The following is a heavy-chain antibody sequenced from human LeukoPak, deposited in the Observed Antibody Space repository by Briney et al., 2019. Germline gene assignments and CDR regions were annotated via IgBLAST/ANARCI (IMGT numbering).Heavy chain of an antibody. J-gene: IGHJ4*02. CDR3: ARTTPMSTIDY. V-gene: IGHV4-4*07. CDR2: LYTSGST. D-gene: IGHD5-18*01. Sequence: SETLSLTCTVSGGSISSCYWSWIRQPAGKGLEWIGRLYTSGSTNYNPSLKSRVTMSVDTSKNQFSLKLSSVTAADTAVYYCARTTPMSTIDYWGQGTLVTVSS. CDR1: GGSISSCY.